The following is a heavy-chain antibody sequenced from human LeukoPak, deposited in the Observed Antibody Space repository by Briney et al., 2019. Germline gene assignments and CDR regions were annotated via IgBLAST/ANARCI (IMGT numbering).Heavy chain of an antibody. V-gene: IGHV3-48*01. CDR3: GGAYQRGYSGSLGDWDAFDI. CDR1: GFTFSSYS. Sequence: PGGSLRLSCAASGFTFSSYSMNWVRQAPGKGLEWVSYISSSSTTIYYADSVKGRFTISRDNAKNSLYLQMNSLRAEDTAVYYWGGAYQRGYSGSLGDWDAFDIWAQGTMVTVSS. CDR2: ISSSSTTI. J-gene: IGHJ3*02. D-gene: IGHD5-12*01.